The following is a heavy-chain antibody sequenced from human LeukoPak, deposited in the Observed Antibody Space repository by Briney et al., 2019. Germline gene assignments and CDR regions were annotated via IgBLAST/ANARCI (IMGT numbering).Heavy chain of an antibody. CDR2: INHSGST. J-gene: IGHJ5*02. Sequence: SETLSLTCAVYGGSFSGYYWSWIRQPPGKGLEWIGEINHSGSTNYNPSLKSRVTISVDTSKNQFSLKLSSVTAADTAVYYCARGPPVLVGLFDPGGQGTLVTVPS. CDR3: ARGPPVLVGLFDP. CDR1: GGSFSGYY. V-gene: IGHV4-34*01. D-gene: IGHD2-8*02.